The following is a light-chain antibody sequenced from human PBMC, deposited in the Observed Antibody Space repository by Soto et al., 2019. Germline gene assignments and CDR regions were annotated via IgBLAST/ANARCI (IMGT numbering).Light chain of an antibody. CDR2: EVS. CDR3: SSYASSSTLV. J-gene: IGLJ2*01. CDR1: SSDVGGYNY. V-gene: IGLV2-14*01. Sequence: QFALTQPASVSGSPGQSITISCTGTSSDVGGYNYVSWYQHHPGKAPKLMISEVSNRPSGVSNRFSGSKSGNTASLTISGLQAEDEADYYCSSYASSSTLVFGGGTKLTVL.